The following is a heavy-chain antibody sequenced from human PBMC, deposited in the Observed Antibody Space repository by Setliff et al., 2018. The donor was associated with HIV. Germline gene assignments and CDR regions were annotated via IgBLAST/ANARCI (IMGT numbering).Heavy chain of an antibody. CDR2: ISAYNGNT. Sequence: ASVKVSCKASGYSFINYGINWVRQAPGQGLEWMGWISAYNGNTRYAQKLQGRVTMTTDTSTSTAYMELRSLRSDDTAVYYCARFAVAGTKWSDPWGQGTLVTVSS. J-gene: IGHJ5*02. V-gene: IGHV1-18*01. D-gene: IGHD6-19*01. CDR3: ARFAVAGTKWSDP. CDR1: GYSFINYG.